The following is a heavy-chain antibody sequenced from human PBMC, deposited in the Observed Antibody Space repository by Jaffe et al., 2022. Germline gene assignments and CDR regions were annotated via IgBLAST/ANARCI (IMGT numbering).Heavy chain of an antibody. CDR1: GFTVSSNY. Sequence: EVQLVESGGGLVQPGGSLRLSCAASGFTVSSNYMSWVRQAPGKGLEWVSVIYSGGSTYYADSVKGRFTISRHNSKNTLYLQMNSLRAEDTAVYYCARDGRLYSSSWNYYYYYMDVWGKGTTVTVSS. V-gene: IGHV3-53*04. CDR3: ARDGRLYSSSWNYYYYYMDV. CDR2: IYSGGST. D-gene: IGHD6-13*01. J-gene: IGHJ6*03.